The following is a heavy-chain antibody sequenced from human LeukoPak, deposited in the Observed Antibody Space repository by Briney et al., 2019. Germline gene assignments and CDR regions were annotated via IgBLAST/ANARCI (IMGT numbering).Heavy chain of an antibody. D-gene: IGHD6-19*01. V-gene: IGHV3-74*01. CDR2: INSDGSST. J-gene: IGHJ3*02. Sequence: QPGGSLRLSCAASGFTVSSYWMHWVRQAPGKGLVWVSRINSDGSSTSYADSVKRRFTLCRDSAKKTTYLEMSSLRAENTAVYYGARVTSSGFYDAFDICSQATTVTASS. CDR1: GFTVSSYW. CDR3: ARVTSSGFYDAFDI.